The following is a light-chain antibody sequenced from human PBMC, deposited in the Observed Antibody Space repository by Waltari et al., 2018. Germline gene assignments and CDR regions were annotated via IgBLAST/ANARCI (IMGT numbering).Light chain of an antibody. J-gene: IGKJ3*01. Sequence: DIQLTQSPSFLSASVGDRVTITCRASQDISSSLALYQQKPGRAPKLLIYAASPLQSGVPSRLIGSGSGTEFTLTVSSLQLEDFVTYYCQQVNKYPFTFGPGTILDVK. CDR3: QQVNKYPFT. CDR2: AAS. V-gene: IGKV1-9*01. CDR1: QDISSS.